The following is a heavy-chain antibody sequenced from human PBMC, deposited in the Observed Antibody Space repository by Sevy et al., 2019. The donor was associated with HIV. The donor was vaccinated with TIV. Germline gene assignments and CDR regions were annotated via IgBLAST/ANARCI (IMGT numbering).Heavy chain of an antibody. CDR2: FYYSGRT. CDR3: AEVSPSYYYGVGA. V-gene: IGHV4-59*02. Sequence: SETLSLTCAVSGDSVSSGYWSWIRQPPGKGLEWIGYFYYSGRTNYNPSLKSRVTISVDTSKNQFSLKLTSVTAVDTAVYYCAEVSPSYYYGVGAWGQGTTVTVSS. J-gene: IGHJ6*02. CDR1: GDSVSSGY.